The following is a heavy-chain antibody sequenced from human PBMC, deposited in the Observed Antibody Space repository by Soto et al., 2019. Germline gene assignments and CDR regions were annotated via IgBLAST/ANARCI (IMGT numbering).Heavy chain of an antibody. CDR3: ARDPVRGYSGYVDYYYGMDV. D-gene: IGHD5-12*01. CDR2: ISAYNGNT. Sequence: GASVKVSCKASGYTCTSYGISWGRQAPGQGLEGMGWISAYNGNTNYAQKHQGRVAMTTDTSTSTAYMELRSLRSDDTAVYYCARDPVRGYSGYVDYYYGMDVWG. J-gene: IGHJ6*02. CDR1: GYTCTSYG. V-gene: IGHV1-18*04.